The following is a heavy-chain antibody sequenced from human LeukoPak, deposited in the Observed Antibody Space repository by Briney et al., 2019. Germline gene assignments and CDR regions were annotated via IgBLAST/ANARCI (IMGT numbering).Heavy chain of an antibody. V-gene: IGHV3-66*02. Sequence: GGSLRLSCAASGFTVSSNYMSWVRQAPGKGLEWVSVIYSGGSTYYADSVKGRFTISRDSSKNTLHLKVNSLRAEDTAVYYCARVTTLGARIIDYWGQGTLVTVSS. D-gene: IGHD1-26*01. CDR2: IYSGGST. CDR3: ARVTTLGARIIDY. CDR1: GFTVSSNY. J-gene: IGHJ4*02.